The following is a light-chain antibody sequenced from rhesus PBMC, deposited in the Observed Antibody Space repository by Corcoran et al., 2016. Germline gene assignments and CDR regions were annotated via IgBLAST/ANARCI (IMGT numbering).Light chain of an antibody. Sequence: DIQMTQSPSSLSASVGDRVTITCRASQGINSFLNWYQQKPGKAPKLLIYYASRLESGVPSRLGGIGSWTDFTLIISSLQPEDFATYYCQQYANIPWTSGQGTKVELK. CDR3: QQYANIPWT. CDR1: QGINSF. V-gene: IGKV1-32*01. J-gene: IGKJ1*01. CDR2: YAS.